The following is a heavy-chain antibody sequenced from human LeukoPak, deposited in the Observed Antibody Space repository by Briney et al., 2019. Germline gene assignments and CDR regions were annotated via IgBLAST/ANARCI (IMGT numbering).Heavy chain of an antibody. CDR3: ASDYVWGSYRYPDY. D-gene: IGHD3-16*02. Sequence: GGSLRLSCVASEFTFSNYWMHWVRQAPGKGLVWVSRIKTDGSTTNYADSVKGRFTISRDNAKNTVYLQMNSLRAEDTAVYYCASDYVWGSYRYPDYWGQGTLVTVSS. CDR1: EFTFSNYW. CDR2: IKTDGSTT. J-gene: IGHJ4*02. V-gene: IGHV3-74*01.